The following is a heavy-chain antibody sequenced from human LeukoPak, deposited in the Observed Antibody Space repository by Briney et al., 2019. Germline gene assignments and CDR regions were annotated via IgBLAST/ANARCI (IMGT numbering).Heavy chain of an antibody. Sequence: SETLSLTCAVYGGSFSGYYWSWIRQPPGKGLEWIGEINHSGSTNYNPSLKSRVTISVDTSKNQFSLKLSSVTAADTAVYYCARKKTYYYDSSGYGVEGPIDYWGQGTLVTVSS. CDR2: INHSGST. CDR3: ARKKTYYYDSSGYGVEGPIDY. D-gene: IGHD3-22*01. CDR1: GGSFSGYY. J-gene: IGHJ4*02. V-gene: IGHV4-34*01.